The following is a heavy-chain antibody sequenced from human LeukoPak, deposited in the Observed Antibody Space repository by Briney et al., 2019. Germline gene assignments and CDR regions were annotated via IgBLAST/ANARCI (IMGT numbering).Heavy chain of an antibody. D-gene: IGHD6-13*01. CDR1: GGSISSGSYY. V-gene: IGHV4-61*02. Sequence: PSETLSLTCTVSGGSISSGSYYWSWIRQPAGKGLEWIGRIYTSGSTNYNPSLKSRVTISVDTSKNQFSLKLSSVTAADTAVYYCARAGYSSSWYVYDWFDPWGLGTLVTVSS. J-gene: IGHJ5*02. CDR2: IYTSGST. CDR3: ARAGYSSSWYVYDWFDP.